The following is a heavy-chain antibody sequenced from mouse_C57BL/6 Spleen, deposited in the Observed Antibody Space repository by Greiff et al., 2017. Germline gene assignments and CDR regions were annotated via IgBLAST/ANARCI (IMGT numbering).Heavy chain of an antibody. CDR3: TRSRIVYGNWYFDY. D-gene: IGHD2-1*01. CDR1: GYTFTDYE. CDR2: IDPETGGT. J-gene: IGHJ2*01. V-gene: IGHV1-15*01. Sequence: VQLQQSGAELVRPGASVTLSCTASGYTFTDYEMHWVKQTPVHGLEWIGAIDPETGGTAYNQKFKDKAILTAYKSSSTAYMELRSLTSEDSAVYYCTRSRIVYGNWYFDYWGQGTTLTVSS.